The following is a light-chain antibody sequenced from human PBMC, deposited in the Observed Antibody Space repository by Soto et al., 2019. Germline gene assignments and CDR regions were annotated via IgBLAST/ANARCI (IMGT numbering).Light chain of an antibody. Sequence: ELVLTQSPANLSLSPGERSTLSCRASQSVSSSLAWYQQKPGQAPRLLIYAASNRATGIPARFSGSGSGTDFTLTISSIEPEDFAVYYCQQRSNWPPWTFGQGTKVEIK. CDR1: QSVSSS. V-gene: IGKV3-11*01. J-gene: IGKJ1*01. CDR2: AAS. CDR3: QQRSNWPPWT.